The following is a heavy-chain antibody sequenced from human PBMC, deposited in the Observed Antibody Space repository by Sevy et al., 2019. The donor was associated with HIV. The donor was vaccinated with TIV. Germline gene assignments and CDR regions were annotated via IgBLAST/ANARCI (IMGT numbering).Heavy chain of an antibody. V-gene: IGHV4-38-2*02. D-gene: IGHD5-12*01. CDR3: ARDMYSGYDVWVGPFDY. CDR2: IYHSGST. J-gene: IGHJ4*02. Sequence: SETLSLTCAVSGYSISSGYYWGWIRQPPGKGLEWIGSIYHSGSTYYNPSLKSRVTISVDTSKNQFSLKLSSVTAADTTVYYCARDMYSGYDVWVGPFDYWGQGTLVTVSS. CDR1: GYSISSGYY.